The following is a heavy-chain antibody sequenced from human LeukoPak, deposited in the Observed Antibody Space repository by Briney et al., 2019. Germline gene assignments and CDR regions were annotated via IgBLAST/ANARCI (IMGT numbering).Heavy chain of an antibody. CDR1: GYTFTDYY. V-gene: IGHV1-2*02. CDR3: ARLVVVAATPINY. D-gene: IGHD2-15*01. J-gene: IGHJ4*02. Sequence: ASVKVSCKAPGYTFTDYYMHWVRQAPGQGLEWMGWINPNTGGTNYAQKFQGRVTMTRDTSISTAYMELNSLRSDDTAVYYCARLVVVAATPINYWGQGTLVTVSS. CDR2: INPNTGGT.